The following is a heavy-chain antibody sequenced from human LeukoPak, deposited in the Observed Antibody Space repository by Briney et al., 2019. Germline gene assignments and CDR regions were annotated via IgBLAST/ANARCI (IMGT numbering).Heavy chain of an antibody. J-gene: IGHJ5*02. CDR2: FYYSGST. V-gene: IGHV4-59*01. CDR1: GGSISSYY. D-gene: IGHD1-26*01. Sequence: PSETLSLTCTVSGGSISSYYWSWIRQPPGKGLEWIGYFYYSGSTNYNPSLKGRVTISVDTSKNQFSLKLSSVTAADTAVYYCARAQEGGSYSFGIFNWFDPWGQGTLVTVSS. CDR3: ARAQEGGSYSFGIFNWFDP.